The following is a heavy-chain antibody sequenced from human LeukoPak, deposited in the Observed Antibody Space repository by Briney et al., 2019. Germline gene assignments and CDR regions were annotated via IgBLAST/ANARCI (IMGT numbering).Heavy chain of an antibody. J-gene: IGHJ4*02. D-gene: IGHD3-10*01. V-gene: IGHV1-3*01. Sequence: ASVKVSCKASGYTFTSYAMHWVRQAPGQRLEWMGWINAGNGNTKYSQKFQGRVTITRDTSASTAYMELSSLRSEDTAVYYCARDRRGYYYGSGSYYKIEYYFDYWGQGTLVTVSS. CDR2: INAGNGNT. CDR1: GYTFTSYA. CDR3: ARDRRGYYYGSGSYYKIEYYFDY.